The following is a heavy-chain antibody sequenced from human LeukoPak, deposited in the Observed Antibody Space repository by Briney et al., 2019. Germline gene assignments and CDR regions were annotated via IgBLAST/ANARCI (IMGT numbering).Heavy chain of an antibody. Sequence: GESLQISCKDSGYSFTNYWIGWVRQMPGKGLEWMGIIHSADSNTKYSPSLRGQVTISADKSISTAYLQWSGLKASDTAMYYCAGARHGDYRWDYWGQGTLVTVSS. CDR1: GYSFTNYW. CDR3: AGARHGDYRWDY. V-gene: IGHV5-51*01. D-gene: IGHD4-17*01. J-gene: IGHJ4*02. CDR2: IHSADSNT.